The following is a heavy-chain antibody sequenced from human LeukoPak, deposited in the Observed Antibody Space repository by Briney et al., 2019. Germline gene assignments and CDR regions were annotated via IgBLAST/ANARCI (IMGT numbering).Heavy chain of an antibody. D-gene: IGHD6-19*01. CDR1: GGSISSSSYY. CDR3: ARLHPSGWFDY. J-gene: IGHJ4*02. V-gene: IGHV4-39*01. Sequence: PSETLSLTCTVSGGSISSSSYYWGWIRLPQGKGVEWIGSIYYSGSTYYNPFLKSRVTISVDTSKNQFSLKLSSVTAADTAVYYCARLHPSGWFDYWGQGTLVTVSS. CDR2: IYYSGST.